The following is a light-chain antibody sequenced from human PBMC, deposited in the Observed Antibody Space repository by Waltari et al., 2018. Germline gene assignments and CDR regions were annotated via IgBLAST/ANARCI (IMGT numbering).Light chain of an antibody. Sequence: QSALTQPASVSGSPGQSISISCTGISSDVGGFNFVSWYQQHPGKAPKLMIYDVFNRPSRVATRFSGSKSDNGASLAISGLQAENESVYYCSSYTASPPHVVFGGGTKVTVL. V-gene: IGLV2-14*03. CDR2: DVF. CDR3: SSYTASPPHVV. CDR1: SSDVGGFNF. J-gene: IGLJ2*01.